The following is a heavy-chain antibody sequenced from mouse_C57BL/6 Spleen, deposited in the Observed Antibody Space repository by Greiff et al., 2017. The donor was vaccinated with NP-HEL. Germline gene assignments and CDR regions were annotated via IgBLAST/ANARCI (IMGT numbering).Heavy chain of an antibody. Sequence: VQLQQSGAELVKPGASVKMSCKASGYTFTSYWITWVKQRPGQGLEWIGDIYPGSGSTNYNEKFKSKATLTVDTSSSTAYMQLSSLTSEDSAVYYCARPKLGHYYAMDYWGQRTSVTVSS. CDR3: ARPKLGHYYAMDY. J-gene: IGHJ4*01. D-gene: IGHD4-1*01. CDR1: GYTFTSYW. CDR2: IYPGSGST. V-gene: IGHV1-55*01.